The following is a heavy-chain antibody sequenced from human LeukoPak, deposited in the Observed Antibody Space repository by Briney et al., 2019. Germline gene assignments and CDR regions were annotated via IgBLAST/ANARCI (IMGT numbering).Heavy chain of an antibody. V-gene: IGHV1-69*05. D-gene: IGHD1-26*01. CDR3: ARLRGSYLQSDAFDI. CDR2: IIPIFGIA. Sequence: GASVKVSCKASGGTFSSYAISWVRQAPGQGLEWMGGIIPIFGIANYAQKFQGRVTITTDESTSTAYMELSSLRSEDTAVYYCARLRGSYLQSDAFDIWGQGTMVTVSS. CDR1: GGTFSSYA. J-gene: IGHJ3*02.